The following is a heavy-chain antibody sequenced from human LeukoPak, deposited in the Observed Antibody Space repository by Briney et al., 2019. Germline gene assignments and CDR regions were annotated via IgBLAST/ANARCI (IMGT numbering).Heavy chain of an antibody. CDR3: ARANTVTTRFDY. CDR1: GGSFSGYY. D-gene: IGHD4-17*01. Sequence: PSETLSLTCAVYGGSFSGYYWSWIRQPPGKGLEWIGEINHSGSTNYNPSLKSRVTISVDTSKNQFSLKLSSVTAADTAVYYCARANTVTTRFDYWGQGTLVTVSS. CDR2: INHSGST. V-gene: IGHV4-34*01. J-gene: IGHJ4*02.